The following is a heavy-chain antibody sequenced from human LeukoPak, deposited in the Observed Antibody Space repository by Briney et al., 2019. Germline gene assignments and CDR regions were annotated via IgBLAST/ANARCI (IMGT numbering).Heavy chain of an antibody. D-gene: IGHD2-2*01. CDR3: AREDIVVVPAHRFDAFDI. J-gene: IGHJ3*02. V-gene: IGHV4-34*11. CDR2: IYHSGGT. CDR1: GGSFSDYY. Sequence: PSESLSLTCAVYGGSFSDYYWSWIRQPPGKGLEWIGYIYHSGGTYYNPSLKSRVTISVDTSKNQFSLKLSSVTAADTAVYYCAREDIVVVPAHRFDAFDIWGQGTMVTVSS.